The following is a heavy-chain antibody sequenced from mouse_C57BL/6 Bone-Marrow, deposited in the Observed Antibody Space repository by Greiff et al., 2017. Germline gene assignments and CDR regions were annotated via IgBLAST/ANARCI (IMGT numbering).Heavy chain of an antibody. V-gene: IGHV1-54*01. J-gene: IGHJ2*01. D-gene: IGHD2-1*01. CDR1: GYAFTNYL. CDR2: INPGSGGT. Sequence: QVHVKQSGPELVKPGASVKISCKASGYAFTNYLIEWVKQRPGQGLEWIGVINPGSGGTNYNEKFKGKATLTADKSSSTAYMQLSSLTSEDSAVYFCASGGYYGNRFDYWGQGTTLTVSS. CDR3: ASGGYYGNRFDY.